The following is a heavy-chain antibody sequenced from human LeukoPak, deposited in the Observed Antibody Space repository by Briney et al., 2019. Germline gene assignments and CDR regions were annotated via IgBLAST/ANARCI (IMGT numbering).Heavy chain of an antibody. J-gene: IGHJ5*02. D-gene: IGHD3-10*01. CDR2: INPSGGST. V-gene: IGHV1-46*01. CDR1: GYTFTSYY. CDR3: AGGLLWFGELLPNNWFDP. Sequence: GASVKVSCKASGYTFTSYYMHWVRQAPGQGLEWMGIINPSGGSTSYAQKFQGRVTMTRDTSTSTVYMELSSLRSEGTAVYYCAGGLLWFGELLPNNWFDPWGQGTLVTVSS.